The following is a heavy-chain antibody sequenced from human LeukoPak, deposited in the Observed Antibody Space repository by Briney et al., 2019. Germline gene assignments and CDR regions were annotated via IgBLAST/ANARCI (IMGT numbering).Heavy chain of an antibody. V-gene: IGHV3-23*01. D-gene: IGHD3-22*01. CDR1: EFTFSSYA. CDR3: ANPSTPDYYDSSGYYRGDAFDI. J-gene: IGHJ3*02. CDR2: ISGSGGST. Sequence: GGSLRLSCAASEFTFSSYAMSWVRQAPGKGLEWVSAISGSGGSTYYADSVKGRFTISRDNSKNTLYLQMNSLRAEDTAVYYCANPSTPDYYDSSGYYRGDAFDIWGQGTMVTVSS.